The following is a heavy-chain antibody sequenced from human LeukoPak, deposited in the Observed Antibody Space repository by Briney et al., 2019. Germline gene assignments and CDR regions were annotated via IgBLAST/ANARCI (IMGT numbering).Heavy chain of an antibody. Sequence: GGSLRLSCRASGFTFTSFAMTWVRQSPGKGLEWVSSISSSSSYIYYADSVKGRFTISRDNAKNSLYLQMNSLRAEDTAVYYCARDLGAFDIWGQGTMVTVSS. J-gene: IGHJ3*02. CDR3: ARDLGAFDI. CDR2: ISSSSSYI. V-gene: IGHV3-21*01. CDR1: GFTFTSFA.